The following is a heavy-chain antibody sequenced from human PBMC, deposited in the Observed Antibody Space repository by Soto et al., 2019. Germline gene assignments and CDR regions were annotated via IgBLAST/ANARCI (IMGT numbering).Heavy chain of an antibody. D-gene: IGHD2-8*01. CDR1: GGSFSGCY. CDR3: ARRLPFCTSGFCYDYFDY. Sequence: PSETLSLTCAVYGGSFSGCYWTWIRQPPGKGLEWIGEIHHSGSTNYNPSLKSRVTISVDTSKNQFSLKLNSVTAADTAVYYCARRLPFCTSGFCYDYFDYWGRGTLVTVSS. CDR2: IHHSGST. J-gene: IGHJ4*02. V-gene: IGHV4-34*01.